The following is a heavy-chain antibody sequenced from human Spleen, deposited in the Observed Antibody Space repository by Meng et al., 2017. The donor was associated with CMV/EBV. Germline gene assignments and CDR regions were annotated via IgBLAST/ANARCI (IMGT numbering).Heavy chain of an antibody. J-gene: IGHJ4*02. V-gene: IGHV3-23*03. CDR2: IYRGGSST. Sequence: GGSLRLSCAASGFTFSSYAMSWVRQAPGKGLEWVSVIYRGGSSTYYADSVKGRFTISRDNSKNTLYLQMNSLRAEDTAVYYCAKVRISWYGPLDSWGQGTLVTVSS. CDR3: AKVRISWYGPLDS. CDR1: GFTFSSYA. D-gene: IGHD6-13*01.